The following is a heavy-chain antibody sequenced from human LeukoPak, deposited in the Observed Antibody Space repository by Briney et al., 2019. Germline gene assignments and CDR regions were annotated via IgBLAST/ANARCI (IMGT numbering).Heavy chain of an antibody. D-gene: IGHD3-22*01. CDR3: AKRGLVIRVILVGFHKEAYYFDS. J-gene: IGHJ4*02. Sequence: PGGSLRLSCAVSGITLSNYGMSWVRQAPGKGLEWVAGISGSGGGTNYADSVKGRFTISRDNPKNTLYLQMNSLGAEDTAVYFCAKRGLVIRVILVGFHKEAYYFDSWGQGALVTVSS. V-gene: IGHV3-23*01. CDR2: ISGSGGGT. CDR1: GITLSNYG.